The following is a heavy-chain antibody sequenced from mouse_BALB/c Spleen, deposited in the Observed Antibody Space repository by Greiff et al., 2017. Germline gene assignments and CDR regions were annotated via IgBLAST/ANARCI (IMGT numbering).Heavy chain of an antibody. V-gene: IGHV5-17*02. J-gene: IGHJ2*01. Sequence: EVQLVESGGGLVQPGGSRKLSCAASGFTFSSFGMHWVRQAPEKGLEWVAYISSGSSTIYYADTVKGRFTISRDNPKNTLFLQMTSLRSEDTAMYYCAVYGNYEDYWGQGTTLTVSS. CDR1: GFTFSSFG. D-gene: IGHD2-1*01. CDR3: AVYGNYEDY. CDR2: ISSGSSTI.